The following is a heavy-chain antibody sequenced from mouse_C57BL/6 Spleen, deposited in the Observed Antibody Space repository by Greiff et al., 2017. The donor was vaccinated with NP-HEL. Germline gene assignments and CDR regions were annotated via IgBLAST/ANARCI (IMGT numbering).Heavy chain of an antibody. J-gene: IGHJ3*01. V-gene: IGHV1-15*01. D-gene: IGHD1-1*01. CDR3: AREDYGSPWFAY. Sequence: QVHVKQSGAELVRPGASVTLSCKASGYTFTDYEMHWVKQTPVHGLEWIGAIDPETGGTAYNQKFKGKAILTADKSSSTAYMQLSSLTSEDSAVYYCAREDYGSPWFAYWGQGTLVTVSA. CDR1: GYTFTDYE. CDR2: IDPETGGT.